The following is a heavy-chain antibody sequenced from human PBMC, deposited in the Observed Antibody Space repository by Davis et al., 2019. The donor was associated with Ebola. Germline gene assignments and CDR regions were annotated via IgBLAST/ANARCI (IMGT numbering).Heavy chain of an antibody. V-gene: IGHV3-23*01. Sequence: PGGSLRLSCEVSGFIFSGYGMSWVRQAPGKGLEWVSLISGSGGGTYYADSVKGRFTISRDNSKNTLYLQMNSLRAEDTAVYYCAKALGSSGSNDAFDIWGQGTMVTVSS. CDR1: GFIFSGYG. D-gene: IGHD3-22*01. J-gene: IGHJ3*02. CDR3: AKALGSSGSNDAFDI. CDR2: ISGSGGGT.